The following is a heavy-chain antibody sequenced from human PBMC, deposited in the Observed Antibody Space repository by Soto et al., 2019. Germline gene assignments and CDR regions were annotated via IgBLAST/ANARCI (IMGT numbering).Heavy chain of an antibody. J-gene: IGHJ5*02. CDR2: IYYSGST. CDR3: ARLRRRKDIVVVPAAMPEWFDP. CDR1: GGSISSSSYY. V-gene: IGHV4-39*01. D-gene: IGHD2-2*01. Sequence: QLLESGPGLVKPSETLSLTCTVSGGSISSSSYYWGWIRQPPGKGLEWIGSIYYSGSTYYNPSLKSRVTISVDTSKNQFSLKLSSVTAADTAVYYCARLRRRKDIVVVPAAMPEWFDPWGQGTLVTVSS.